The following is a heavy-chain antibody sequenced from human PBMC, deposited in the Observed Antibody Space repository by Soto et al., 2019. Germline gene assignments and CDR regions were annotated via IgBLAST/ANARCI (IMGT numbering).Heavy chain of an antibody. CDR1: GASISSGGYY. Sequence: QVQLQESGPGLVKPSQTLSLTCTVSGASISSGGYYWGWIRQHPGKGLEWIGFIYYIGTSYYNPSLDSRITPSVDTSKNHFSLNLTSVTAADTAVYYCARVLRDVLSDRYYWYFDLWGRGTLVTVSS. CDR2: IYYIGTS. D-gene: IGHD3-16*02. CDR3: ARVLRDVLSDRYYWYFDL. J-gene: IGHJ2*01. V-gene: IGHV4-31*03.